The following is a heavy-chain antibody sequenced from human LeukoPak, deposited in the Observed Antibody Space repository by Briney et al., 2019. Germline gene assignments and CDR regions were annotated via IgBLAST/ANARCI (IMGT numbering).Heavy chain of an antibody. V-gene: IGHV4-38-2*02. D-gene: IGHD4-23*01. Sequence: PSETLSLTCSVSGYSISSGYYWGWIRQPPGKGLEWIGNIYHSGSTYYNPSLKSRVTISVDTSKNQFSLKLSSVTAADTAVYYCARERGGVTTMDWGQGTLVTVSS. J-gene: IGHJ4*02. CDR1: GYSISSGYY. CDR2: IYHSGST. CDR3: ARERGGVTTMD.